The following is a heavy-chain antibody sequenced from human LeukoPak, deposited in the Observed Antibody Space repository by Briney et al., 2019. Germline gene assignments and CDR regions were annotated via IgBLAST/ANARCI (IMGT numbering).Heavy chain of an antibody. CDR1: GFTFNTYA. D-gene: IGHD5-18*01. CDR3: AREQGYSYGPFDY. Sequence: PGGSLRLSCAASGFTFNTYAMTWVRQTPGRGLEWVSRVSESGVRTDYADSVKGRFTISRDNSKNTLYLQMNSLRAEDTAVYYCAREQGYSYGPFDYWGQGTLVPVSS. CDR2: VSESGVRT. V-gene: IGHV3-23*01. J-gene: IGHJ4*02.